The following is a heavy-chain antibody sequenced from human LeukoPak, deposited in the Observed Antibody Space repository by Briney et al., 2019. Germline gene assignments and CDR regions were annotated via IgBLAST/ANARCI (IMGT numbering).Heavy chain of an antibody. CDR2: IWYDGSAK. D-gene: IGHD3-9*01. V-gene: IGHV3-33*06. CDR3: AKDGTYDILTGYLPQYYFDY. Sequence: GGSLRLSCAASGFGFSNYGMHWVRQAPGKGLEWVAVIWYDGSAKYYADSLKGRFTISRDNSKNTLYLQMNSLRAEDTAVYYCAKDGTYDILTGYLPQYYFDYWGQGTLVTVSS. J-gene: IGHJ4*02. CDR1: GFGFSNYG.